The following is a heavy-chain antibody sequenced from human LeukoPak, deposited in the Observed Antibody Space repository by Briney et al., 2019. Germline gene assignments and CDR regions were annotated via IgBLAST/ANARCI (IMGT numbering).Heavy chain of an antibody. D-gene: IGHD5-18*01. CDR2: ISGSGGST. CDR1: GFTFSSYG. J-gene: IGHJ4*02. Sequence: GGTLRLSCAASGFTFSSYGMSWVRQAPGKGLEWVSAISGSGGSTYYADSVKGRFTISRDNSKNTLYLQMNSLRAEDTAVYYCAKDGGLQIQLWLLFFDYWGQGTLVTVSS. V-gene: IGHV3-23*01. CDR3: AKDGGLQIQLWLLFFDY.